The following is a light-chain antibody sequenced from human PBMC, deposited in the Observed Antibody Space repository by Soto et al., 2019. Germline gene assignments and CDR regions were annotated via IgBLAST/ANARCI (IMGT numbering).Light chain of an antibody. CDR1: QGISSY. V-gene: IGKV1-33*01. CDR3: QQYENLPT. CDR2: DAS. Sequence: TQSPATLSLSPGERATLSCRASQGISSYLAWYQQKPGRAPKLLIYDASNLEAGVPSRFRGSGSGTDFTFTISRLQPEDIATYYCQQYENLPTFGQGTRLEI. J-gene: IGKJ5*01.